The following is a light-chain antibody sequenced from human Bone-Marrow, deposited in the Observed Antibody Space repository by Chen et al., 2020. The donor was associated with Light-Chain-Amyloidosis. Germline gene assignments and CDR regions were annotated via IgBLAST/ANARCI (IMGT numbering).Light chain of an antibody. V-gene: IGLV1-40*01. CDR2: GNS. Sequence: QSVLTHPPSVSGAPGQRVTVSCTGTSSNIGAGYDVHWYQQLPGTAPKLLIYGNSNRPSGVPDRFSGSKSGTSASLAISGLQAEDEADYYCQSYDSSLSASGVFGTGTKVTVL. CDR1: SSNIGAGYD. J-gene: IGLJ1*01. CDR3: QSYDSSLSASGV.